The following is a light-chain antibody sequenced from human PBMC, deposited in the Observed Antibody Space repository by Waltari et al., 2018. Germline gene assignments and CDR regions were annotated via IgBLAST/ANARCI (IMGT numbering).Light chain of an antibody. CDR1: GGRRTNV. V-gene: IGLV4-69*01. CDR2: INSDGSH. CDR3: ESGGHGTWV. J-gene: IGLJ3*02. Sequence: QLVLTQSPSASASLGASVKLTCTLIGGRRTNVLARHPQQPEKGPRFLMRINSDGSHIKGDEIPDRFSGSSSGAEHYLTIASVQSEDEADYYCESGGHGTWVFGGGTKLTVL.